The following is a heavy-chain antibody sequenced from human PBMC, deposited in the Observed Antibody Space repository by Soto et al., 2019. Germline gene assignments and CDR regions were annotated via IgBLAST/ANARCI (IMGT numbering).Heavy chain of an antibody. CDR1: GFSISSYY. CDR3: ATLKNAFDI. J-gene: IGHJ3*02. CDR2: INYSGST. V-gene: IGHV4-59*12. Sequence: SETLSLTCPVSGFSISSYYWSWIRQPPGKGLEWIGEINYSGSTNYNPSLKSRVTISVDTSKNQFSLKLSSVTAADTAVYYCATLKNAFDIWGQGTMVTVSS.